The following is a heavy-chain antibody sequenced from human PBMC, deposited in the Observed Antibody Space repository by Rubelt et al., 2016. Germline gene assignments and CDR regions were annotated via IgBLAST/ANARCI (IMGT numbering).Heavy chain of an antibody. D-gene: IGHD5-18*01. CDR1: GFTFSNAW. CDR2: IKSKPDGGTT. CDR3: ATDTAMDNDFDY. Sequence: EVQLVESGGGLVKPGGSLRLSCAASGFTFSNAWMNWVRQAPGKGLEWVGRIKSKPDGGTTDYAAPVKGRVPISRDDSKNTLYLQMNSLKTEDTAVYYCATDTAMDNDFDYWGQGTLVTVSS. V-gene: IGHV3-15*07. J-gene: IGHJ4*02.